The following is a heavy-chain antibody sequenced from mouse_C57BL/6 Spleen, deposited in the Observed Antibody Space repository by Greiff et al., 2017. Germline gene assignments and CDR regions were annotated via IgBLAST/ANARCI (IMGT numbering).Heavy chain of an antibody. CDR3: ARKGVGYFDV. J-gene: IGHJ1*03. Sequence: QVQLQQSGPELVKPGASVKISCKASGYAFSSSWMNWVKQRPGKGLEWIGQIYPGDGDSNYNGKFTGKATLTADKSSSPAYMQLSSLTAEDSAVYFCARKGVGYFDVWGTGTTVTVSS. CDR1: GYAFSSSW. V-gene: IGHV1-82*01. CDR2: IYPGDGDS.